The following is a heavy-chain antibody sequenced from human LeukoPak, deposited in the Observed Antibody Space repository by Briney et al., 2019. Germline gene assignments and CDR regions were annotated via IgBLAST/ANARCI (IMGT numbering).Heavy chain of an antibody. V-gene: IGHV4-38-2*01. CDR3: ARRLGIMRDPFDY. CDR2: IYHSGST. CDR1: GYSISSGYY. Sequence: KLSETLSLTCAVSGYSISSGYYWGWIRQPPGKGLEWIGSIYHSGSTYYNPSLKSRVTISVDTSKNQFSMKLSSVTAADTAVYYCARRLGIMRDPFDYWGQGTLVTVSS. J-gene: IGHJ4*02. D-gene: IGHD7-27*01.